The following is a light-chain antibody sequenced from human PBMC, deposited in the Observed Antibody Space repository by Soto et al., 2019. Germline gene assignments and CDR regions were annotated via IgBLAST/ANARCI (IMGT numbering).Light chain of an antibody. Sequence: LSAAVEDRDASSGGASQSISSWLAWYQQKPGKARKLLIYKASSLESGVPSRFSGSGSGTGFNLTIRSLQTDDSATPYCEQPNTSPLTFAQGTKVDIK. V-gene: IGKV1-5*03. CDR2: KAS. CDR3: EQPNTSPLT. CDR1: QSISSW. J-gene: IGKJ1*01.